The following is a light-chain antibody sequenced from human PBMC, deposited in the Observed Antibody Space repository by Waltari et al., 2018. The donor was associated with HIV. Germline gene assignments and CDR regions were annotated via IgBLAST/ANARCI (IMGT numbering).Light chain of an antibody. J-gene: IGLJ2*01. CDR3: SSYAGPNHLL. CDR2: GVN. Sequence: QSALTQPPSASGSPGQSVTFSCTGTSSAVGAYTFVSWYQQHPGKAPKLIIYGVNQRPSGVPDRFSGSKSGNTASLTVSGLQADDEADYYCSSYAGPNHLLFGGGTKLTVL. V-gene: IGLV2-8*01. CDR1: SSAVGAYTF.